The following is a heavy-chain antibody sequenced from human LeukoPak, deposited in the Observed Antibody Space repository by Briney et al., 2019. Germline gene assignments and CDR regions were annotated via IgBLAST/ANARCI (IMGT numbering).Heavy chain of an antibody. CDR2: INPSGGST. V-gene: IGHV1-46*01. J-gene: IGHJ4*02. CDR3: AREEGAMNFDY. CDR1: GYTFTSYY. Sequence: GASVKVSCKASGYTFTSYYMHWVRQAPGQGLEWMGIINPSGGSTSYAQKFQGRVTMTRDTSTGTVYMELSSLRSEDTAVYYCAREEGAMNFDYWGQGTLVTVSS. D-gene: IGHD1-26*01.